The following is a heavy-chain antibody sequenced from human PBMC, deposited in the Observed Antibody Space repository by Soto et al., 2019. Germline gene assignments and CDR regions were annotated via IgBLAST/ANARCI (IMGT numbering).Heavy chain of an antibody. D-gene: IGHD2-15*01. CDR2: ISYDGSNK. V-gene: IGHV3-30-3*01. CDR3: ASGDIVVVVAATTPGNGMDV. J-gene: IGHJ6*02. CDR1: GFTFSSYA. Sequence: QVQLVESGGGVVQPGRSLRLSCAASGFTFSSYAMHWVRQAPGKGLEWVAVISYDGSNKYYADSVKGRFTISRDNSKNTLYLQMNSLRAEDPAVYYCASGDIVVVVAATTPGNGMDVWGQGTTVTVSS.